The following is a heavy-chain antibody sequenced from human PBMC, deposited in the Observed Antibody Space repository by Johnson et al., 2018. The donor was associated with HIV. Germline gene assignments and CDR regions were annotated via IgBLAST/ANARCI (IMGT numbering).Heavy chain of an antibody. CDR2: ITGDGTHT. CDR3: ARDGLSGAFDI. CDR1: GFTFSSYA. J-gene: IGHJ3*02. D-gene: IGHD6-25*01. V-gene: IGHV3-23*04. Sequence: VQLVESGGGLVQPGGSLRLSCAASGFTFSSYAMSWVRQAPGKGPQWVSAITGDGTHTYYADSVKGRFTISRDNSKNTLYLQMNSLRAEDTAVYYCARDGLSGAFDIWGQGTMVTVSS.